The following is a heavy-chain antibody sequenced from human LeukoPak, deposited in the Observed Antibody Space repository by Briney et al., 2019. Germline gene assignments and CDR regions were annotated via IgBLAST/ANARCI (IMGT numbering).Heavy chain of an antibody. CDR2: IWNDGSKN. J-gene: IGHJ6*02. Sequence: GGSLRLSCAASGFTFSGYGMQWVRQAPGKGLEWVAVIWNDGSKNDNADSVKGRFTISRDNSKNTLYLQMSSLRVEDTAVYYCAKEDYGDASRGYGVDVWGQGTTVTVSS. CDR1: GFTFSGYG. V-gene: IGHV3-30*02. CDR3: AKEDYGDASRGYGVDV. D-gene: IGHD4-17*01.